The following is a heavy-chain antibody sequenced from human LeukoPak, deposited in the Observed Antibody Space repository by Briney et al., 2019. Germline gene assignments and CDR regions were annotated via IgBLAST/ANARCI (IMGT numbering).Heavy chain of an antibody. CDR1: GFSFSDYT. D-gene: IGHD1-7*01. CDR3: ASGTTGTTGSNY. V-gene: IGHV3-21*01. Sequence: GGSLRLSCTASGFSFSDYTMNWVRQAPGKGLEWLSSISSGSAYIHYADSVKGRFTISRDNAKNSLNLRMSSLRAEDTAVYYCASGTTGTTGSNYWGQGTLVTVSS. J-gene: IGHJ4*02. CDR2: ISSGSAYI.